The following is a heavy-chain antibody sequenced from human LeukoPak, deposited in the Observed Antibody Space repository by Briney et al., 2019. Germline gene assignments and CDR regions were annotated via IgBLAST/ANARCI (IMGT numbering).Heavy chain of an antibody. D-gene: IGHD3-16*01. Sequence: GGSLRLSCAASGFTLSDYSVNWVRQAPGRGLEGISYITNSNAIPYSDSVKGRFTISRDNAENSLYLQMSNLRAEDTAVYFCARGGGLDVWGQGATVTVSS. CDR3: ARGGGLDV. J-gene: IGHJ6*02. V-gene: IGHV3-48*01. CDR2: ITNSNAI. CDR1: GFTLSDYS.